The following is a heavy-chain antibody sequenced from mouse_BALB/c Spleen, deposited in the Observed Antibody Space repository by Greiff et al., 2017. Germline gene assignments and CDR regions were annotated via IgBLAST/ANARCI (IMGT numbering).Heavy chain of an antibody. D-gene: IGHD2-14*01. Sequence: VQLQQSGAELVRPGTSVKVSCKASGYAFTNYLIEWVKQRPGQGLEWIGVINPGSGGTNYNEKFKGKATFTADTSSNTAYMQLSSLTSEDSAVYYCARDRYAAHWGQGTTLTVSS. J-gene: IGHJ2*01. CDR2: INPGSGGT. CDR1: GYAFTNYL. CDR3: ARDRYAAH. V-gene: IGHV1-54*02.